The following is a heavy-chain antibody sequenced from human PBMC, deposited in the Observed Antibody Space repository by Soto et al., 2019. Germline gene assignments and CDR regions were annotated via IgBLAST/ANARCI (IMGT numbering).Heavy chain of an antibody. J-gene: IGHJ3*02. V-gene: IGHV1-69*13. CDR3: VFWDGGGSWKKNVAFET. CDR1: GGTFSSFA. CDR2: IIPVFGTA. D-gene: IGHD2-15*01. Sequence: SVKVSCKASGGTFSSFAISWVRQAPGQGLEWMGGIIPVFGTANYAEKFQGRVTITADESTSTAYMELSSLRSEDTAVYYCVFWDGGGSWKKNVAFETWAQGTMVPLSS.